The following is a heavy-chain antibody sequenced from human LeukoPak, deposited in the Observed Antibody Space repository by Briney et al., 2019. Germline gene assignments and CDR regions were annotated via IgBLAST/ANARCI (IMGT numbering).Heavy chain of an antibody. J-gene: IGHJ6*03. V-gene: IGHV3-23*01. CDR3: AKGVDYYYYYMDV. Sequence: TGGSLRLSCAASGFTFSSYAMHWVRQAPGKGLEWVSAISGSGGSTYYADSVKGRFTISRDNSKNTLYLQMNSLRAEDTAVYYCAKGVDYYYYYMDVWGKGTTVTVS. CDR2: ISGSGGST. CDR1: GFTFSSYA.